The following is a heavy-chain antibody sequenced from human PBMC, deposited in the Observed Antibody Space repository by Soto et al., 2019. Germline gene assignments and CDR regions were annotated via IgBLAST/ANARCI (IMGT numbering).Heavy chain of an antibody. CDR2: ISAYNGNT. CDR1: GYTFTSYG. D-gene: IGHD3-22*01. J-gene: IGHJ4*02. V-gene: IGHV1-18*01. Sequence: VASVKVSCKASGYTFTSYGISWVRQAPGQGLEWMGWISAYNGNTNYAQKLQGRVTMTTDTSTSTAYMELRSLRSDDTAVFYCARDEREHCRCSSCYSYFDYWGQGTLVTVSS. CDR3: ARDEREHCRCSSCYSYFDY.